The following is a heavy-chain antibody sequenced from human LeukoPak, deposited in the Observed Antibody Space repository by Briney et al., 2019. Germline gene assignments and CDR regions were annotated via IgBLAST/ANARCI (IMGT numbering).Heavy chain of an antibody. V-gene: IGHV4-31*03. Sequence: SETLSLTCTVSGGSISSGGYYWSWIRQHPGKGLEWIGYIYYSGSTYYNPSLKSRVTISVDTSKNQFSLKLSSVTAADTAVYYCARDRSYYYDSSGYFDPWGQGTLVTVSS. CDR1: GGSISSGGYY. D-gene: IGHD3-22*01. J-gene: IGHJ5*02. CDR3: ARDRSYYYDSSGYFDP. CDR2: IYYSGST.